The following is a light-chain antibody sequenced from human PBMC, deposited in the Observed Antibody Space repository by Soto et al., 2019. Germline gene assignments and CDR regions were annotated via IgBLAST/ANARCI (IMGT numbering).Light chain of an antibody. J-gene: IGKJ4*01. CDR2: GAS. CDR1: QSISNN. Sequence: EIVVTQSPATLSASPGEGATLSCRASQSISNNLAWYQQKPGQAPRLLIYGASTRATDVPGRFSGSGSGTEFTLTISSLQSEDFAVYYCQQYDNWPRSLTFGGGTKVEIK. CDR3: QQYDNWPRSLT. V-gene: IGKV3-15*01.